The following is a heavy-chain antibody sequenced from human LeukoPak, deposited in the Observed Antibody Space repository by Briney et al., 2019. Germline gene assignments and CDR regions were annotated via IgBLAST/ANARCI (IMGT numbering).Heavy chain of an antibody. CDR2: ISSSSSTI. CDR1: GFMFSNYN. V-gene: IGHV3-48*01. Sequence: GGSLRLSCAASGFMFSNYNMNWVRQASGKGLEWVSYISSSSSTIYYADSVKGRFTISRDNAKKLVLLQMNSLRAEDTAVYYCAFSGNYGVYWGQGTLVTVSS. J-gene: IGHJ4*02. D-gene: IGHD1-26*01. CDR3: AFSGNYGVY.